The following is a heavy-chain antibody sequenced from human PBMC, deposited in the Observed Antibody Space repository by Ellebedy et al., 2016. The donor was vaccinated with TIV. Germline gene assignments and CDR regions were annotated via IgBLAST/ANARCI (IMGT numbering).Heavy chain of an antibody. CDR3: AKSGKVGASV. V-gene: IGHV3-30*02. Sequence: GESLKISCAASGFIFSNYGMHWVRQAPGKGLEWVAFIRADGFQTYYADSLKGRFTISRDNSNTTLYLQMTSLRPEDTALYYCAKSGKVGASVWGQGSLVTVSS. D-gene: IGHD1-26*01. CDR1: GFIFSNYG. J-gene: IGHJ4*02. CDR2: IRADGFQT.